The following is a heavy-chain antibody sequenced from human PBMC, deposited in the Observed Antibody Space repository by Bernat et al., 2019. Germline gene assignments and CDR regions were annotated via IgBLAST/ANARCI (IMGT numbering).Heavy chain of an antibody. CDR3: ASSGCGVLRGIAAAGLDDFDI. V-gene: IGHV3-53*04. CDR1: GFTVSSNY. J-gene: IGHJ3*02. D-gene: IGHD6-13*01. CDR2: IYSGGST. Sequence: EVQLVESGGGLVQPGGSLRLSCAASGFTVSSNYMSWVRQAPGKGLEWVSVIYSGGSTYYADSVKGRFTISRHNSKNTLYLQMNSLRAEDTAVYYCASSGCGVLRGIAAAGLDDFDIWGQGTMVTVSS.